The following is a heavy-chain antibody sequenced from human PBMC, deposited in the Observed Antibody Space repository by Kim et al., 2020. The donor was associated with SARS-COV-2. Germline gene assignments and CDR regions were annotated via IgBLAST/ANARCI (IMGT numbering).Heavy chain of an antibody. Sequence: GGSLRLSCAASGFTVSSNHMSWVRQAPGKGLEWVSLIYTGGSTSYTDSVKGRFTIFRDNSKNTLCLQMNSLRAEDTAVYYCAVDRPIKSWGQGTLVTVSS. J-gene: IGHJ5*02. D-gene: IGHD3-9*01. V-gene: IGHV3-53*01. CDR3: AVDRPIKS. CDR2: IYTGGST. CDR1: GFTVSSNH.